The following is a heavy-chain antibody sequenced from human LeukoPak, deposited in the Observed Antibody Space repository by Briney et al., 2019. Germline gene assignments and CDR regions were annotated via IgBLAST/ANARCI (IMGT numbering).Heavy chain of an antibody. J-gene: IGHJ6*03. CDR1: GGSISSSSYY. CDR3: AREPRYGRVTNSYRGGYMDV. D-gene: IGHD4-11*01. Sequence: SETLSLTCTVSGGSISSSSYYWGWIRQPPGKGLEWIANIFYSGSTYYNPSLKSRVTISVDTSKNQFSLKLSSVTAADTAVYYCAREPRYGRVTNSYRGGYMDVWGKGTPVTVSS. V-gene: IGHV4-39*07. CDR2: IFYSGST.